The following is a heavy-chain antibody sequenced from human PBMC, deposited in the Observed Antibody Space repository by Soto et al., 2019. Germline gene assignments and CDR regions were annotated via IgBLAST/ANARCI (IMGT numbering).Heavy chain of an antibody. J-gene: IGHJ6*02. Sequence: PSETLSLTCTVSGGSVSSSSYYWGWVRQPPGKGLEWIGSIYYSGSTNYNPSLKSRVTISVDTSKNQFSLKLSSVTAADTAVYYCAGIQFDYYYYYGMDVWGQGTTVTVSS. CDR1: GGSVSSSSYY. CDR2: IYYSGST. CDR3: AGIQFDYYYYYGMDV. D-gene: IGHD5-18*01. V-gene: IGHV4-61*01.